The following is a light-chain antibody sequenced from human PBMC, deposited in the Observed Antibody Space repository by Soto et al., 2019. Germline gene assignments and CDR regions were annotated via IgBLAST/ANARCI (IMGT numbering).Light chain of an antibody. CDR2: AAS. Sequence: IQLTQSPSSLSASVGDRVTITCRASQDIAIYLAWYQQKPGEAPKLLIHAASTLYGGVPSRFSGSGSGTDFALTITSLQAEDFATYYCQQLRMYPSTLGGGTKVDIK. J-gene: IGKJ4*01. V-gene: IGKV1-9*01. CDR1: QDIAIY. CDR3: QQLRMYPST.